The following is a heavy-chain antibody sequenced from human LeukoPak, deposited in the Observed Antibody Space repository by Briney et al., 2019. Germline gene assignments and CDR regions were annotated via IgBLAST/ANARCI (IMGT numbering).Heavy chain of an antibody. V-gene: IGHV3-30-3*01. Sequence: PGVSLRLSCAASGFTFSSYAMHWVRQAPGKGLEWVAVISYDGSNKYYADSVKGRFTISRDNSKNTLYLQMNSLRAEDTAVYYCARGQYYDILTGYYTDWGQGTLVTVSS. CDR2: ISYDGSNK. CDR1: GFTFSSYA. J-gene: IGHJ4*02. CDR3: ARGQYYDILTGYYTD. D-gene: IGHD3-9*01.